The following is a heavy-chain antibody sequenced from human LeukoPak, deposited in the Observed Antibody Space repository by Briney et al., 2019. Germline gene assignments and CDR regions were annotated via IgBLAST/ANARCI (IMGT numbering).Heavy chain of an antibody. Sequence: SETLSLTCTVSGGSISSGGYYGSWVRQHPGKGLEWIGYIYYSGSTYYNPSLKSRVTISVDTSKNQFSLKLSYVTAADTAVYYCARAPSRGAAMVYYFDYWGQGTLVTVSS. CDR1: GGSISSGGYY. J-gene: IGHJ4*02. D-gene: IGHD4/OR15-4a*01. V-gene: IGHV4-31*03. CDR2: IYYSGST. CDR3: ARAPSRGAAMVYYFDY.